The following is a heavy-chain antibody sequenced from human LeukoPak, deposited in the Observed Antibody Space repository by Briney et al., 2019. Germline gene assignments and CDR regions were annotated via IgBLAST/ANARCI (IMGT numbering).Heavy chain of an antibody. CDR2: VRYNQSAT. Sequence: GGSLRLSCAASGFNFSIYGMHWVRQAPGKGLEWVTFVRYNQSATVYADSVQGRFAISRDNSKNTVYLQMNSLRVEDTALYFCVKDQGECPGSRCYLRFLEYWGQGTLVIVSS. CDR1: GFNFSIYG. CDR3: VKDQGECPGSRCYLRFLEY. V-gene: IGHV3-30*02. D-gene: IGHD3-3*01. J-gene: IGHJ4*02.